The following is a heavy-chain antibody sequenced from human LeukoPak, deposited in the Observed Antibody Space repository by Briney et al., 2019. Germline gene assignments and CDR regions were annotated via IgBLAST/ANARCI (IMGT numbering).Heavy chain of an antibody. CDR1: GVTFSSFS. CDR3: ASQSSVSSTRAPDF. J-gene: IGHJ4*02. Sequence: PGGSLRLSCETSGVTFSSFSLNWVRQAPGKGLEWLSYISSSSRSKYYADSVKGRFIVSRDNAKNSLYLQMDSLRAEDTALYYCASQSSVSSTRAPDFWGQGTLVTVSS. V-gene: IGHV3-48*04. D-gene: IGHD1-26*01. CDR2: ISSSSRSK.